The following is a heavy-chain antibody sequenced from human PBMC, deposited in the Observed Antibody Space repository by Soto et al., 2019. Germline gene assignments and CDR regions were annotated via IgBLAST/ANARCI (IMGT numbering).Heavy chain of an antibody. Sequence: ASVKVSCKASGGTFSSYAISWVRQAPGQGLEWMGGIIPIFGTANYAQKFQGRVTITADKSTSTAYMELSSLRSEDTAVYYCARGGGSTTNFGKYYFDYWGQGTLVTVSS. J-gene: IGHJ4*02. CDR1: GGTFSSYA. CDR2: IIPIFGTA. CDR3: ARGGGSTTNFGKYYFDY. D-gene: IGHD2-2*01. V-gene: IGHV1-69*06.